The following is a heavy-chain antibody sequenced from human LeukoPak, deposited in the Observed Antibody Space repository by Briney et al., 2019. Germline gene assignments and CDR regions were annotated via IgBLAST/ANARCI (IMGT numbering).Heavy chain of an antibody. J-gene: IGHJ5*02. D-gene: IGHD6-13*01. CDR1: GYTFTSYD. Sequence: ASVKVSCKASGYTFTSYDINWVRQATGQGLEWMGWMNPNSGNTGYAQKFQGRVTITRNTSISTAYMELSSLRSEDTAVYYCARRYSSSWPNWFDPWGQGTLVTVSS. CDR2: MNPNSGNT. V-gene: IGHV1-8*03. CDR3: ARRYSSSWPNWFDP.